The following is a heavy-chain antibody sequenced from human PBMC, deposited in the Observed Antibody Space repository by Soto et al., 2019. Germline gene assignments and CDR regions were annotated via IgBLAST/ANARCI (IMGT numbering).Heavy chain of an antibody. CDR3: ARLGLPGAIYFDS. Sequence: GGSLKISCYGFGYNFTTLWLVLVRQMPGKGLEWMGIIYPGDSETKYSPDFEGHVTISADRSTTTAYLQWRSLRASDTAMYYCARLGLPGAIYFDSWGLGSLVTVSS. J-gene: IGHJ4*02. CDR1: GYNFTTLW. CDR2: IYPGDSET. V-gene: IGHV5-51*01.